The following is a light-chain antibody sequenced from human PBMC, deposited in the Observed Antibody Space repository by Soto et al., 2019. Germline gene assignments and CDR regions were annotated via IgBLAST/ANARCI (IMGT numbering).Light chain of an antibody. CDR3: QQYGSSGT. CDR2: GAS. Sequence: IVVTQSAATLSVSPGSISTLSCRASQSVSNNYLAWYQQKPGQTPRLLIYGASNRATGIPDRFSGSGSGTDFTLTISRLEPEDFAVYYCQQYGSSGTFGQGTKVDIK. J-gene: IGKJ1*01. V-gene: IGKV3-20*01. CDR1: QSVSNNY.